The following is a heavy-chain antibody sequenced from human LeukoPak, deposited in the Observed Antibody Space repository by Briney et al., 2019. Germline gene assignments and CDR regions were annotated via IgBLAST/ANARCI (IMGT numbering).Heavy chain of an antibody. J-gene: IGHJ6*02. CDR1: GYTFTSYD. Sequence: ASVKVSCKASGYTFTSYDINWVRQATGQGLEWMGWMNPNSGNTGYAQKFQGRVTMTRDTSTSTVYMELSSLRSEDTAVYYCAREVRGDYGDYERYYYYGMDVWGQGTTVTVSS. V-gene: IGHV1-8*01. CDR2: MNPNSGNT. CDR3: AREVRGDYGDYERYYYYGMDV. D-gene: IGHD4-17*01.